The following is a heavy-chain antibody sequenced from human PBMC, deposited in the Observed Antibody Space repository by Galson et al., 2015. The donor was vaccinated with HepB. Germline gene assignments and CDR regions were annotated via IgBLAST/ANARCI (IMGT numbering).Heavy chain of an antibody. CDR1: GFTFSSYA. V-gene: IGHV3-30-3*01. CDR2: ISYDGSNK. J-gene: IGHJ6*02. Sequence: SLRLSCAASGFTFSSYAMHWVRQAPGKGLEWVAVISYDGSNKYYADSVKGRFTISRDNSKNTLYLQMNSLRAEDTAVYYCARAYYDSSGIIYGMDVWGQGTTVTVSS. D-gene: IGHD3-22*01. CDR3: ARAYYDSSGIIYGMDV.